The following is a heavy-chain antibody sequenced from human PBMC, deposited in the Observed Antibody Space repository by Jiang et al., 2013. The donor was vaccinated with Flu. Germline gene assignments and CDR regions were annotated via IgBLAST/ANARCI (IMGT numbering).Heavy chain of an antibody. J-gene: IGHJ6*02. Sequence: TSYAQKFQGRVTMTRDTSTSTVYMELSSLRSEDTAVYYCARDLLGSTMIVVVITTLGGMDVWGQGTTVTVSS. CDR3: ARDLLGSTMIVVVITTLGGMDV. V-gene: IGHV1-46*01. D-gene: IGHD3-22*01. CDR2: T.